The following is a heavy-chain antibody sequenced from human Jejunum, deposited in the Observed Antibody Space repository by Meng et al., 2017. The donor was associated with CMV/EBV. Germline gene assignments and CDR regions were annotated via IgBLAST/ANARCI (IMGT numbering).Heavy chain of an antibody. CDR1: TFSSYG. V-gene: IGHV3-21*01. CDR3: ARDQGYYDSSGYLNWFDP. Sequence: TFSSYGMNWVRQAPGKGLEWVSSISSSSTYIYYADSVKGRFTISRDNAKNSLYLQMNSLRAEDTAVYYCARDQGYYDSSGYLNWFDPWGQGTLVTVSS. D-gene: IGHD3-22*01. J-gene: IGHJ5*02. CDR2: ISSSSTYI.